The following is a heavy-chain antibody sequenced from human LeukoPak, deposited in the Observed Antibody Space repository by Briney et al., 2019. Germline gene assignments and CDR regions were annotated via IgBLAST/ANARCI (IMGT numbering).Heavy chain of an antibody. V-gene: IGHV4-39*01. CDR3: ARGVQLALIDY. CDR1: GGSISSSSYY. J-gene: IGHJ4*02. D-gene: IGHD6-13*01. CDR2: IYYSGNT. Sequence: PSETLSLTCTVSGGSISSSSYYWGWIRQPPGKGLEWIGSIYYSGNTYYNASLKSQVSISIETSKNQFSLRLTSVTAADTAVYYCARGVQLALIDYWGQGTLVTVSS.